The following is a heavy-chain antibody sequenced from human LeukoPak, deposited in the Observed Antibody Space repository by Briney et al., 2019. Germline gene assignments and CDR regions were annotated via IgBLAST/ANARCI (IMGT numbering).Heavy chain of an antibody. CDR2: INPNSGGT. J-gene: IGHJ4*02. CDR3: AREETYYYGSGSYYGFDY. Sequence: ASVKVSCKASGYTFTGYYMHWVRQAPGQGLEWMGWINPNSGGTNYAQKFQGRVTMTRDTSISTAYMELSRLRSDDTAVYYCAREETYYYGSGSYYGFDYWGQGTLVTVSS. D-gene: IGHD3-10*01. CDR1: GYTFTGYY. V-gene: IGHV1-2*02.